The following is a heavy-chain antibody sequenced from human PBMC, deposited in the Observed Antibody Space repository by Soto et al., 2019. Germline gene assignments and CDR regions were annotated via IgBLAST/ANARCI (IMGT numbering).Heavy chain of an antibody. CDR2: ISAYNGNT. D-gene: IGHD2-15*01. CDR1: GYTFTSYG. V-gene: IGHV1-18*04. Sequence: ASVKVSCKASGYTFTSYGISWVRQAPGQGLEWMGWISAYNGNTNYAQKLQGRVTMTTDTSTSTAYMELRSLRSDDTAVYYCASASSSGGSSLYFYYGMDVWGQGTAVTVTS. J-gene: IGHJ6*02. CDR3: ASASSSGGSSLYFYYGMDV.